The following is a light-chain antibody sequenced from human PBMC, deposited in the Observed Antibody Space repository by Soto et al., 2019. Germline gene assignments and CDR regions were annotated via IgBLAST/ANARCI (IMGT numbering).Light chain of an antibody. CDR1: QSISSW. CDR3: QQSFT. Sequence: DIQMTQSPSTLSASVGDRVTITCRASQSISSWLAWYQQKPGKAPKLLIYKASTLESGVPSRFSVSGSGTAFTLTISSLPPDDFATYYCQQSFTFGPGTKVDIK. J-gene: IGKJ3*01. V-gene: IGKV1-5*03. CDR2: KAS.